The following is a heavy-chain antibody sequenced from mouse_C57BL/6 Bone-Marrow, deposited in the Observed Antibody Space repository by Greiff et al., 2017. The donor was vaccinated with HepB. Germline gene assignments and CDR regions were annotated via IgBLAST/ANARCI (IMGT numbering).Heavy chain of an antibody. Sequence: QVQLQQPGAELVKPGASVKLSCKASGYTFTSYWMHWVKQRPGRGLEWIGRIDPNSGGTKYNEKFKSKATLTVDKTSSTAYMQLSSLTSEDSAVYYCASGRLWLLLGWLSYWGQGTLVTVSA. D-gene: IGHD2-3*01. J-gene: IGHJ3*01. V-gene: IGHV1-72*01. CDR3: ASGRLWLLLGWLSY. CDR2: IDPNSGGT. CDR1: GYTFTSYW.